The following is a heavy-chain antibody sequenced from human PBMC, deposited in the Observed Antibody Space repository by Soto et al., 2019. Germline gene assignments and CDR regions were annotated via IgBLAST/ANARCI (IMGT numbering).Heavy chain of an antibody. J-gene: IGHJ4*02. CDR1: GGSISSYY. D-gene: IGHD5-18*01. CDR3: ARDRDSYGYDY. Sequence: SETLSLTCTVSGGSISSYYWSWSRQPPGKGLEWIGYIYYSGSTNYNPSLKSRVTISVDTSKNQFSLKLSSVTAADTAVYYCARDRDSYGYDYWGQGTMVTSSS. CDR2: IYYSGST. V-gene: IGHV4-59*01.